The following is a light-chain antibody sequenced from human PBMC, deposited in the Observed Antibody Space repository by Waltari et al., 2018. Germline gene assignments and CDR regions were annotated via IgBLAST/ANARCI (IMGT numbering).Light chain of an antibody. V-gene: IGKV3-11*01. J-gene: IGKJ5*01. CDR1: QSVGTY. Sequence: ETVLTQSPSTLSLSLGERPTLSCRASQSVGTYLGWYQQKPGQAPRLLIYDASYGATGIPAMFSGGGSEADFSLTISRLEPEDSAVYYCQQRGNWPAAFDQATRLEIK. CDR3: QQRGNWPAA. CDR2: DAS.